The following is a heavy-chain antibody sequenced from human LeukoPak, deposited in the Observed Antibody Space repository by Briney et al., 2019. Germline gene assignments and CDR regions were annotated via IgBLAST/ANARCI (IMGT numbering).Heavy chain of an antibody. CDR1: GFTFSNYW. V-gene: IGHV3-7*03. D-gene: IGHD6-19*01. CDR2: IKQDGGQT. CDR3: AGGDRNGWYFDY. J-gene: IGHJ4*02. Sequence: PGDSLRLSCAASGFTFSNYWMSWVRQAPGKGLEWVANIKQDGGQTYYVDSLKGRFTVSRDNAKISLYLQMNSLRAEDTALYYCAGGDRNGWYFDYWGQGTLVTVSS.